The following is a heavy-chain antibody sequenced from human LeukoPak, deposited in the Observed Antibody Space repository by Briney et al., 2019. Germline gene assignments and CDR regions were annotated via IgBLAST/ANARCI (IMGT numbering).Heavy chain of an antibody. J-gene: IGHJ4*02. CDR3: ARDREYYGSGSYSTHPDY. Sequence: PSETLSLTCTVSGYSISSGYYWGWIRQPPGKGLEWIGSIYHSGRTFYNPSLKSRVTISVDTSKNQFSLKLSSVTAADTAVYYCARDREYYGSGSYSTHPDYWGQGTLVTVSS. D-gene: IGHD3-10*01. CDR1: GYSISSGYY. CDR2: IYHSGRT. V-gene: IGHV4-38-2*02.